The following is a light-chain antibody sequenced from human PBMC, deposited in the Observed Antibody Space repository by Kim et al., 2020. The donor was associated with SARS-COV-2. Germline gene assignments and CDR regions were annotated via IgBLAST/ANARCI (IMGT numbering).Light chain of an antibody. J-gene: IGKJ1*01. CDR2: WAS. CDR3: QQYYAIPWT. CDR1: QTVLHSAINKYS. Sequence: DIVMTQSPDSLAVSLGERATINCKSSQTVLHSAINKYSLAWYRHKPGQPPELLIYWASTRESGVLDRFSGSGSGTDFTLTISSLQAEDVAVYYCQQYYAIPWTFGQGTKVDIK. V-gene: IGKV4-1*01.